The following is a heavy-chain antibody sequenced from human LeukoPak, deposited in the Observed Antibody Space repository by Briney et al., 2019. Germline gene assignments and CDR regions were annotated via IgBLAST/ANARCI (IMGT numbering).Heavy chain of an antibody. J-gene: IGHJ4*02. CDR3: ARGVYSYGRFDY. CDR1: GFTFSSYV. V-gene: IGHV3-30*03. CDR2: ISYEGNNK. Sequence: PGGFLRLSCVASGFTFSSYVMHWVRQAPGKGLEWVAVISYEGNNKSYADSVKGRFTISRDNSKNTLYLQMNSLRGEDTAVYYCARGVYSYGRFDYWGQGTLVTVSS. D-gene: IGHD5-18*01.